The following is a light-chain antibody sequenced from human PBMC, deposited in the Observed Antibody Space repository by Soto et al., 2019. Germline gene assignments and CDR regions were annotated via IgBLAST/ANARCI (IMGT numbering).Light chain of an antibody. Sequence: EIVLTQSPATLSLSPGQRATLSCRASQSVGTYLGWYQQKPGQAPRLLIYDASNRATGIPARFSGSGSGTDFTLTISSLEPEDFAVYYCQQRNNWPPWTFGQGTKVEIK. V-gene: IGKV3-11*01. CDR1: QSVGTY. CDR2: DAS. CDR3: QQRNNWPPWT. J-gene: IGKJ1*01.